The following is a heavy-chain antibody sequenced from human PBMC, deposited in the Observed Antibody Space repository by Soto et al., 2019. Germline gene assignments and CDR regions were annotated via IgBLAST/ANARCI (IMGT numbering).Heavy chain of an antibody. J-gene: IGHJ3*02. CDR3: AIETHTGHPYDAFHI. D-gene: IGHD2-8*02. CDR1: GGSISSYDYY. CDR2: ISYSGSS. V-gene: IGHV4-31*03. Sequence: SETLSLACTVSGGSISSYDYYWSWIRQYPGKGLEWIGYISYSGSSNYNPSLKSRLTISIDSSTSQFSLKLSSMTAADTAVYYCAIETHTGHPYDAFHIWGQGTMVSGSS.